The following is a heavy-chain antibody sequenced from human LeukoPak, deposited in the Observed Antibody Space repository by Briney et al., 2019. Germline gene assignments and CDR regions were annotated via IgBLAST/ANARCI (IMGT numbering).Heavy chain of an antibody. J-gene: IGHJ4*02. CDR2: MYDSGTT. CDR1: GGSISSYY. V-gene: IGHV4-59*01. CDR3: ANSQQWLAFRF. Sequence: SETLSLTCTVSGGSISSYYWSWFRQPPGKGLEWLGNMYDSGTTNYNPSLKGRVTISVDTSKNQFSLKLTSVTAADTAVYYCANSQQWLAFRFWGQGTLVTVSS. D-gene: IGHD6-19*01.